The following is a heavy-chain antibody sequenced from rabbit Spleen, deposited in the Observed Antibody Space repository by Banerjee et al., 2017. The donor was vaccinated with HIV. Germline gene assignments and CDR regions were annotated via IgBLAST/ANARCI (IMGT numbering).Heavy chain of an antibody. V-gene: IGHV1S45*01. CDR2: IDTGSSGFT. CDR3: ARGSATMTMVIIGFYLSL. CDR1: GVSFSGNSY. D-gene: IGHD2-1*01. J-gene: IGHJ4*01. Sequence: QEQLVESGGGLVKPEGSLKLSCIASGVSFSGNSYMCWVRQAPGKGLEWIVCIDTGSSGFTYFATWAKGRFTISKTSSTTVTLQMTRLTAADTATYFCARGSATMTMVIIGFYLSLWGQGTLVTVS.